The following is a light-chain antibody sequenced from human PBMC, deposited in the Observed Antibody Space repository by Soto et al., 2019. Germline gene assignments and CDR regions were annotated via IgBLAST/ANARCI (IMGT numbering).Light chain of an antibody. J-gene: IGLJ1*01. CDR1: SSDVGGYNY. Sequence: QSVLTQPASVYGSPGQSITISCTGTSSDVGGYNYVSWYQQHPGKAPKLIIYEVSNRPSGVSNRFSGSKSGNTASLTISGLQAEDEADYYCSSYTRSSTLVFGTGTKLTVL. V-gene: IGLV2-14*01. CDR2: EVS. CDR3: SSYTRSSTLV.